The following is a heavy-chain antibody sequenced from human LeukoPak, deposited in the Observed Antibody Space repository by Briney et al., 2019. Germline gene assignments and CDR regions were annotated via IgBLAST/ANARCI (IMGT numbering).Heavy chain of an antibody. CDR1: GFTFSSYG. V-gene: IGHV3-33*06. J-gene: IGHJ5*02. D-gene: IGHD5-24*01. CDR2: IWYDGSNK. Sequence: GGSLRLSCAASGFTFSSYGMHWVRQAPGKGLEGVAVIWYDGSNKYYADSVKGRFTISRDNSKNTLYLQMNSLRAEDTAVYYCAKGGRGWLQFENWFDPWGQGTLVTVSS. CDR3: AKGGRGWLQFENWFDP.